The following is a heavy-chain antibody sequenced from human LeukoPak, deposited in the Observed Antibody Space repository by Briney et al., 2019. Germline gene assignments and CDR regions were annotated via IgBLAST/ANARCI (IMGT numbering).Heavy chain of an antibody. D-gene: IGHD3/OR15-3a*01. J-gene: IGHJ4*02. Sequence: GGSLRLSCAASGFTFSSYSMNWVRQAPGKGLEWVSSISSSSTYIYYADSVKGRFTISRDNAKNSLFLQMNSLRDEDTSTYYCVRDLVWDTGRVDYWGQGTLVTVSS. CDR2: ISSSSTYI. CDR1: GFTFSSYS. V-gene: IGHV3-21*01. CDR3: VRDLVWDTGRVDY.